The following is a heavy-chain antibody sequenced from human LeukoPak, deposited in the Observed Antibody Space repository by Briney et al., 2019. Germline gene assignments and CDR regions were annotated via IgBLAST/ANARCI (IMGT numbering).Heavy chain of an antibody. Sequence: GGSLRLSCTASGFTFSSFGMSWVRQAPGKGLEWVANIKQDGSEKYYVDSVKGRFTISRDNAKNSLYLQMSSLRAEDTAVYYCARGYRWFDPWGQGTLVTVSS. CDR2: IKQDGSEK. V-gene: IGHV3-7*05. J-gene: IGHJ5*02. CDR1: GFTFSSFG. D-gene: IGHD1-1*01. CDR3: ARGYRWFDP.